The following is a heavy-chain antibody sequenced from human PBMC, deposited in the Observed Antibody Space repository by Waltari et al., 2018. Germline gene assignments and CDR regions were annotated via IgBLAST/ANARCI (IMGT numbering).Heavy chain of an antibody. CDR3: ARGPRYYDNNWFDP. CDR1: GGSISSYY. Sequence: QVQLQESGPGLVKPSETLSLTCTVSGGSISSYYWSWIRQPPGKGLEWIGYIYYSGGTNDNPSLKSRVTISVDTSKNQFSLKLSSVTAADTAVYYCARGPRYYDNNWFDPWGQGTLVTVSS. CDR2: IYYSGGT. J-gene: IGHJ5*02. D-gene: IGHD3-22*01. V-gene: IGHV4-59*01.